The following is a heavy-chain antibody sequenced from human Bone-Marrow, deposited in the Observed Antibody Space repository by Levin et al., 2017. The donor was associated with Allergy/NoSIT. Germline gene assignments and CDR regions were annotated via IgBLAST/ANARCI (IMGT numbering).Heavy chain of an antibody. V-gene: IGHV3-23*01. D-gene: IGHD3-3*01. CDR1: GFSFSTYA. J-gene: IGHJ4*02. CDR3: ARRITIFGVGYYFDY. Sequence: GESLKISCAASGFSFSTYAMNWVRQAPGKGLEWVSDISDTGSSTYYADSMKGRFTITRDNYSRKVYLQMNSLRPEDTAVYYCARRITIFGVGYYFDYWGQGALVTVSS. CDR2: ISDTGSST.